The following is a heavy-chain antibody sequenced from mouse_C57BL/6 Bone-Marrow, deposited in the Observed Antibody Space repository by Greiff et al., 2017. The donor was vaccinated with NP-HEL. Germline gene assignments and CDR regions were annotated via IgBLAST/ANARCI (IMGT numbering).Heavy chain of an antibody. V-gene: IGHV1-69*01. Sequence: QVQLQQPGAELVMPGASVKLSCKASGYTFTSYWMHWVKQRPGQGLEWIGEIDPSDSSTNYNQKFKGKSTLTVDKSSSTAYMQLSSLTSEDSAVYYCARRGWLLRYFDVWGTGTTVTVSS. CDR2: IDPSDSST. CDR1: GYTFTSYW. D-gene: IGHD2-3*01. CDR3: ARRGWLLRYFDV. J-gene: IGHJ1*03.